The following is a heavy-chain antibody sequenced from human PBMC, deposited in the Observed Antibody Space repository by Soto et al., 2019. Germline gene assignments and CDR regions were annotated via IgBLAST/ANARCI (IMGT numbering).Heavy chain of an antibody. Sequence: QVQLQESGPGLVKPSQTLSLTCTVSGGSISSGGYYWSWIRQHPGKGLEWIGYIYYSGSTYYNPSLKSRVTISVDTSKNQFSLKLSSVTAADTAVYYCARDLHDSSVRWEGWFDPWGQGTLVTVSS. CDR3: ARDLHDSSVRWEGWFDP. CDR2: IYYSGST. V-gene: IGHV4-31*03. CDR1: GGSISSGGYY. D-gene: IGHD3-22*01. J-gene: IGHJ5*02.